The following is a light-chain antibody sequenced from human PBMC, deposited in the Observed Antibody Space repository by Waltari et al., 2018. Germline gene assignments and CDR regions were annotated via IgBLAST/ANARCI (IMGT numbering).Light chain of an antibody. CDR2: KTS. V-gene: IGKV1-5*03. Sequence: DIQMTQSPSTLSASIGDRVTITCRASLNISRWLAWYQQKPGKAPNLLIYKTSSLQSGVPSRFSGSGSGTEFTLNISSLQPEDFATYYCQQYSTYSLWAFGQGTKVEIK. CDR1: LNISRW. CDR3: QQYSTYSLWA. J-gene: IGKJ1*01.